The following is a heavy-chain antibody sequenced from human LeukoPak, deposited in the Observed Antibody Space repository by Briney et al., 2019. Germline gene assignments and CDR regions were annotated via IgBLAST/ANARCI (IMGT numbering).Heavy chain of an antibody. V-gene: IGHV3-53*01. CDR1: GFTVSSSY. CDR2: IYSGGTI. Sequence: GGSLRLSFAASGFTVSSSYMSWVRQAPGKGLEWVSVIYSGGTIYYADSVKGRFTISRDNAKNSLYLQMNSLRAEDTAVYYCARDVVEEQQLLSALGYWGQGTLVTVSS. J-gene: IGHJ4*02. CDR3: ARDVVEEQQLLSALGY. D-gene: IGHD6-13*01.